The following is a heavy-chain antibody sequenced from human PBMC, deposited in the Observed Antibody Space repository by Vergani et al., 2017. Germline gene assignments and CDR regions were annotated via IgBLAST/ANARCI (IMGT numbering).Heavy chain of an antibody. CDR1: GGTFSSYA. Sequence: VQLLESGGGLVQPGASVKVSCKASGGTFSSYAISWVRQAPGQGLEWMGRIIPILGIANYAQKFQGRVTITADKSTSTAYMELSSLRSEDTAVYYCARPNIVVVPAADLRGNWFDPWGQGTLVTVSS. J-gene: IGHJ5*02. CDR2: IIPILGIA. V-gene: IGHV1-69*09. CDR3: ARPNIVVVPAADLRGNWFDP. D-gene: IGHD2-2*01.